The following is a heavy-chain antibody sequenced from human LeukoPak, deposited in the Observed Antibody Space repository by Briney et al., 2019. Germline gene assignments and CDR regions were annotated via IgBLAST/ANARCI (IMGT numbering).Heavy chain of an antibody. CDR1: GASFSNYY. CDR3: ARQFDP. J-gene: IGHJ5*02. V-gene: IGHV4-59*08. CDR2: IYSSGST. Sequence: SETLSLTCTVSGASFSNYYWSWIRQPPGKGLEWIGHIYSSGSTNYNPSLKSRLTISLDTSKNQFSLRLSSVTAADTAVYYCARQFDPWGQGNLVTVSS.